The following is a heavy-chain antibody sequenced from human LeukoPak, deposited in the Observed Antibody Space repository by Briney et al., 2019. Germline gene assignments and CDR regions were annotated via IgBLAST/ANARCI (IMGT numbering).Heavy chain of an antibody. V-gene: IGHV3-30*03. Sequence: GGSLRLSCAASGFTFSSYGMHWVRQAPGKGLEWVAVISYDGSNKYYADSVKGRFTISRDNSKNTLYLQMNSLRAEDTAVYYCARGPWEVDWFDPWGQGTLVTVSS. CDR2: ISYDGSNK. CDR3: ARGPWEVDWFDP. J-gene: IGHJ5*02. D-gene: IGHD1-26*01. CDR1: GFTFSSYG.